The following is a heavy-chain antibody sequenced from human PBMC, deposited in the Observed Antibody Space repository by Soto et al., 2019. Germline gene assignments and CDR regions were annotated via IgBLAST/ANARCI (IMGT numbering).Heavy chain of an antibody. V-gene: IGHV4-59*01. CDR1: GGSISNYY. CDR2: IYSSGST. J-gene: IGHJ4*02. Sequence: XXTLSLPFTVSGGSISNYYWHWILQSPGKGLEWIGYIYSSGSTHYNPSLQNRVTISIDTSKNQVSLKVNSVTAEDTAVYYCARDHPHSYGVYYFDYWGQGTPVTVSS. CDR3: ARDHPHSYGVYYFDY. D-gene: IGHD5-18*01.